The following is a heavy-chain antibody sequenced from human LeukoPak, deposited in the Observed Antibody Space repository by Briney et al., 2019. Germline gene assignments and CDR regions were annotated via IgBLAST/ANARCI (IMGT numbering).Heavy chain of an antibody. CDR2: VSYDGGSE. CDR3: ASNFYDVGGYYYRTPVQY. D-gene: IGHD3-22*01. J-gene: IGHJ4*02. V-gene: IGHV3-30*09. CDR1: RFTFTTFSDYV. Sequence: GGSLRLSCAASRFTFTTFSDYVMHWARQAPGKGLEWVAAVSYDGGSEYYADSVKGRFAVSRDNSKNTLYLQMRSLRPEDTAVYYCASNFYDVGGYYYRTPVQYWGQGTPVTVSS.